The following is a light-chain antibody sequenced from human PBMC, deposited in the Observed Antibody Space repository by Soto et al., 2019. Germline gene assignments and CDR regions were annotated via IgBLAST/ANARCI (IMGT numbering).Light chain of an antibody. J-gene: IGKJ2*01. CDR2: GAS. CDR3: QQYNDWPPMYT. Sequence: EIVLTQSPGTLSLSPGERATLSCRASQSVSNNYLAWYQQKPGQAPRLLIYGASNRATGIPDRFSGSGSGTDFTLTISRLEPEDFAVYYCQQYNDWPPMYTFGQGTKLEIK. V-gene: IGKV3-20*01. CDR1: QSVSNNY.